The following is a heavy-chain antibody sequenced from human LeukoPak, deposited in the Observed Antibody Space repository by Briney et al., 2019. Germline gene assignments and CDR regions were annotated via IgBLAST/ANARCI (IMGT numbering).Heavy chain of an antibody. V-gene: IGHV1-2*02. CDR1: GYTLSGYY. CDR2: INPNSGGT. J-gene: IGHJ4*02. Sequence: ASVKVSCKASGYTLSGYYIHWVRQAPGQGLEWMGWINPNSGGTNYAQKFQGRVTMTRATSISTAYTELSRLRSDDTAVYYCATVGFRDNFDYWGQGTLVTVSS. CDR3: ATVGFRDNFDY. D-gene: IGHD3-10*01.